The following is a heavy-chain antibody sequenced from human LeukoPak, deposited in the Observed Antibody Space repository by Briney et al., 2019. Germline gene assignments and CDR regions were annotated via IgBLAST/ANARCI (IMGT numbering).Heavy chain of an antibody. V-gene: IGHV4-39*07. D-gene: IGHD6-19*01. J-gene: IGHJ4*02. CDR3: ARWDDGRNRAGTDYFDY. CDR1: GGSISSSSYY. Sequence: SETLSLTCTVSGGSISSSSYYWGWIRQPPGKGLEWIGSIYYSGSTYYNPSLKSRVTISVDTSKNQFSLKLSSVTAADTAVYYCARWDDGRNRAGTDYFDYWGQGTLVTVSS. CDR2: IYYSGST.